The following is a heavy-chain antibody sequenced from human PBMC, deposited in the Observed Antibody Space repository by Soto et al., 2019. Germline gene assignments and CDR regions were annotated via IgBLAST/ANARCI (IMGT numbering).Heavy chain of an antibody. CDR2: ITPIFGTA. CDR3: ARGAGSSPSHYYYYGMDV. CDR1: GGTFRSYA. D-gene: IGHD6-13*01. Sequence: QVQLVQSGAEVKKPGSSVKVSCKASGGTFRSYAISWVRQAPGQGLEWMGGITPIFGTANYAQKFQGRVTIIADESTSTAYMEVSSLRFEDTAVYYCARGAGSSPSHYYYYGMDVWGQGATVTVSS. J-gene: IGHJ6*02. V-gene: IGHV1-69*01.